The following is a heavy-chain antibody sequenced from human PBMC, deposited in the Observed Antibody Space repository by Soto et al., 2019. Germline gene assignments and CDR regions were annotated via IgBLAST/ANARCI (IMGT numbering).Heavy chain of an antibody. V-gene: IGHV4-34*01. CDR2: INHSGST. CDR3: ARGVFVDNIAHFDY. J-gene: IGHJ4*02. D-gene: IGHD5-12*01. Sequence: SETLSLTCAVYGGSFSGYYWSWIRQPPGKGLEWIGEINHSGSTNYNPSLKSRVTISVDTSKNQFSLKLSSVTAADTAVYYCARGVFVDNIAHFDYWGQGTLVTVSS. CDR1: GGSFSGYY.